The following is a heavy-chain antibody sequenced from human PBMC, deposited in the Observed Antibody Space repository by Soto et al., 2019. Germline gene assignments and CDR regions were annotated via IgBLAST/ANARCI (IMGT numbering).Heavy chain of an antibody. Sequence: QVQLVQSGAEVKKPGSSVKLSCRASGGTFSTYTISWVRQAPGQGVEWMGRIIPIFGLANHAQKFQGRVTIAADKSTDNAYMEMSSLRSEDTAVYYCAFDVNRGVFDFDHWGQGTLVTVSS. CDR2: IIPIFGLA. CDR1: GGTFSTYT. CDR3: AFDVNRGVFDFDH. D-gene: IGHD2-8*01. J-gene: IGHJ4*02. V-gene: IGHV1-69*02.